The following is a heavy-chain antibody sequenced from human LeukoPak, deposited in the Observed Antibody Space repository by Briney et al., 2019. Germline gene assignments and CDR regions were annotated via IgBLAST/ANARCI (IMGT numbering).Heavy chain of an antibody. CDR3: ARVVLRQQLEQVHWFDP. CDR2: IYYSGST. V-gene: IGHV4-59*08. J-gene: IGHJ5*02. CDR1: GGSISSYY. D-gene: IGHD6-13*01. Sequence: SETLSLTCTVSGGSISSYYWSWIRQPPGKGLEWIGYIYYSGSTNYNPSLKSRVTISVDTSKNQFSLKLSSVTAADTAVYYCARVVLRQQLEQVHWFDPWGQGTLVTVSS.